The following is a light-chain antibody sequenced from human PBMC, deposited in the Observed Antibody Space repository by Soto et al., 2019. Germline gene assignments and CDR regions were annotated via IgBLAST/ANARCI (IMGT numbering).Light chain of an antibody. CDR2: AAS. Sequence: AIRMTQSPSSLSASTGDRVTITCRASQGISSYLAWYQQKPGKAPRLLIYAASTLQSGVPSRFSGRGSGTDFTLTISCLQSDDFATYYCQQYYSYSFTVGPGTKVDIK. V-gene: IGKV1-8*01. CDR1: QGISSY. J-gene: IGKJ3*01. CDR3: QQYYSYSFT.